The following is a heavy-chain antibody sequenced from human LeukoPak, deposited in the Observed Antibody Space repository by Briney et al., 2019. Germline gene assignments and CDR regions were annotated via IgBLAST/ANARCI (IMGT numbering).Heavy chain of an antibody. Sequence: PSETLSLTCTVSGGSISSSSYYWGWIRQPPGKGLEWIGSIYYSGSTYCNPSLKSRVTISVDTSKNQFSPKLSSVTAADTAVYYCARRPDYGDYEGSFDYWGQGTLVTVSS. CDR2: IYYSGST. V-gene: IGHV4-39*01. CDR3: ARRPDYGDYEGSFDY. J-gene: IGHJ4*02. CDR1: GGSISSSSYY. D-gene: IGHD4-17*01.